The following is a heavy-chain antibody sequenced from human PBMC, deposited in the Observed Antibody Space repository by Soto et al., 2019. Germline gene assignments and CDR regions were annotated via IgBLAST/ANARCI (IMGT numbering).Heavy chain of an antibody. CDR3: ARPPFPGCINGVCYPCDH. CDR1: GYTFTHYY. D-gene: IGHD2-8*01. J-gene: IGHJ4*02. Sequence: ASVKVSCKASGYTFTHYYIHWVRQAPGQGLEWMGMINPSGGSTDYAQKFQGRVTMTTDTSTTTVYMELSSLRSDDTAVYYCARPPFPGCINGVCYPCDHWGQGTLVTVSS. V-gene: IGHV1-46*01. CDR2: INPSGGST.